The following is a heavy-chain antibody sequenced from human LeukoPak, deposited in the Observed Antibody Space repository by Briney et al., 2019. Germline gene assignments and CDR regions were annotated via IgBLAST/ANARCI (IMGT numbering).Heavy chain of an antibody. CDR1: GGSISSSSYY. CDR2: IYYSGST. V-gene: IGHV4-39*07. D-gene: IGHD3-22*01. J-gene: IGHJ4*02. Sequence: SETLSLTCTVSGGSISSSSYYWGWIRQPPGKGLEWIGSIYYSGSTYYNPSLKSRVTISVDTSKNRFSLKLSSVTAADTAVYYCARGSGYYDSSGPFDYWGQGTLVTVSS. CDR3: ARGSGYYDSSGPFDY.